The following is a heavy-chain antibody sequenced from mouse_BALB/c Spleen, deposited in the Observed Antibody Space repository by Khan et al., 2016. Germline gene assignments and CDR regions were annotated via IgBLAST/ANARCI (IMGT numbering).Heavy chain of an antibody. Sequence: QVQLQQSGPGLVAPSQSLSITCTVSGFSLTSYGVHWVRQPPGKGLAWLGVIWAGGSTNYNSAPMSRLSISKDTYKIQDFIKMNSLQTDDTAMYYCARDGYYAMDYWGQGTSVTVSS. V-gene: IGHV2-9*02. CDR1: GFSLTSYG. CDR2: IWAGGST. J-gene: IGHJ4*01. CDR3: ARDGYYAMDY.